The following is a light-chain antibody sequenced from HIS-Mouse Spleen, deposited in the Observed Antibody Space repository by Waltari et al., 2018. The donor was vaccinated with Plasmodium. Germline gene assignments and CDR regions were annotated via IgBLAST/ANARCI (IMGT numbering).Light chain of an antibody. Sequence: EIVSTQSPGTLSLSPGERATLSCRASQSVSSSYLAWYQQKPGPAPRLLIYGASSRATGIPDRFSGSGSGTDFTLTISRLEPEDFAVYYCQQYGSSPYTFGQGTKLEIK. CDR2: GAS. CDR1: QSVSSSY. CDR3: QQYGSSPYT. J-gene: IGKJ2*01. V-gene: IGKV3-20*01.